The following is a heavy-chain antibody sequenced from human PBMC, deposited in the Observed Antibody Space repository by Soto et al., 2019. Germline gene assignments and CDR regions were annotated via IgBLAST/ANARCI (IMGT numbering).Heavy chain of an antibody. V-gene: IGHV3-23*01. J-gene: IGHJ4*02. CDR3: AKDYYDSSGYLPLVDY. D-gene: IGHD3-22*01. CDR1: GFTFSSYA. CDR2: ISGSGGST. Sequence: GGSLRLSCAASGFTFSSYAMSWVRQAPGKGLEWVSAISGSGGSTYYADSVKGRFTISRDNSKNTLYLQMNSLRAEDTAVYYCAKDYYDSSGYLPLVDYWGQGTLVTVSS.